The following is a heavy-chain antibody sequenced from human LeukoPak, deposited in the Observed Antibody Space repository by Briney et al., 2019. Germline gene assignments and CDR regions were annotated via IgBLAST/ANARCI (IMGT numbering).Heavy chain of an antibody. V-gene: IGHV4-39*01. J-gene: IGHJ6*02. CDR2: IYYSGST. CDR1: GGSISSSSYY. Sequence: SETLSLTCTVSGGSISSSSYYWGWIRQPPGKGREWIGSIYYSGSTYYNPTLKSRVTVSVDTSKNQCSLKLSSVTAADTAVCHCARLEVSGSYLLGMDVWGQGTTVTVSS. D-gene: IGHD1-26*01. CDR3: ARLEVSGSYLLGMDV.